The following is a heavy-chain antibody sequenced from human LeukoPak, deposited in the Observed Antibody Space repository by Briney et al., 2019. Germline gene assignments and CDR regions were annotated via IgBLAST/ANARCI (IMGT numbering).Heavy chain of an antibody. V-gene: IGHV3-74*01. J-gene: IGHJ5*02. CDR3: ARDPRNVGLAP. CDR2: NNGDGSTT. Sequence: TGGSLRLSCAASGFTFNSYAMHWVRQAPGKGLMYISRNNGDGSTTNYADVVKGRFTMSRDNVKNTLYLQMNSLRVEDTAVYYCARDPRNVGLAPWGQGTLVTVSS. D-gene: IGHD2-15*01. CDR1: GFTFNSYA.